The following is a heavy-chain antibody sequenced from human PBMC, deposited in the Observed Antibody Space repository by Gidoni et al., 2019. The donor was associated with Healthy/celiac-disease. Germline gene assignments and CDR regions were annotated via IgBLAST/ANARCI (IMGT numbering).Heavy chain of an antibody. V-gene: IGHV3-7*01. Sequence: EVQLVESGGGLVQPGGSLRLSCAASGFTFSSYWMSWVRQAPGKGLEWVANIKQDGSEKYYVDSVKGRFTISRDNAKNSLYLQMNSLRAEDTAVYYCAREMITFGGVIVAIDYWGQGTLVTVSS. D-gene: IGHD3-16*02. J-gene: IGHJ4*02. CDR3: AREMITFGGVIVAIDY. CDR1: GFTFSSYW. CDR2: IKQDGSEK.